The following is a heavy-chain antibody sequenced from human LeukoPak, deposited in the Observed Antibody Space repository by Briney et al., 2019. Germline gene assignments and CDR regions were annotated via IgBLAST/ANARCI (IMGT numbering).Heavy chain of an antibody. Sequence: ASVKASCKASGYTFTNYYMHWVRQAPGQGLEWMGIINPSGGSTSYAQKFQGRVTMTRDTSTSTVYMELNSLRSEDTAVYYCARDGETGIAVAGTIDYWGQGTLVTVSS. CDR2: INPSGGST. J-gene: IGHJ4*02. D-gene: IGHD6-19*01. CDR1: GYTFTNYY. V-gene: IGHV1-46*01. CDR3: ARDGETGIAVAGTIDY.